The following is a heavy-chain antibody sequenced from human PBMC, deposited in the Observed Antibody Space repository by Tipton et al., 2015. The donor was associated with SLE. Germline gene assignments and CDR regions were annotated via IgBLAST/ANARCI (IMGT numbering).Heavy chain of an antibody. J-gene: IGHJ4*02. V-gene: IGHV4-34*01. D-gene: IGHD2-15*01. Sequence: TLSLTCAVYGGSFSGYYWSWIRQPPGKGLEWIGEINHSGSTNYNPSLKNRVTISVDTSRSQFSLTLTSMTAADTAVYYCAKAHSGGAIAYWGQGTLVTVSS. CDR2: INHSGST. CDR3: AKAHSGGAIAY. CDR1: GGSFSGYY.